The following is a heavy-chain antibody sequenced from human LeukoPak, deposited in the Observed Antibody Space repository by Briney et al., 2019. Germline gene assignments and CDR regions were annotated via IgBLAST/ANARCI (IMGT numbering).Heavy chain of an antibody. Sequence: SETLSLTCTVSGGSISSYYWSWIRQPAGKGLEWIGRIYTSGSTNYNPSLKSRVTMSVDTSKNQFSLKLSSATAADTAVYYCARETDYYGSGSYYKSYNWFDPWGQGTLVTVSS. CDR3: ARETDYYGSGSYYKSYNWFDP. V-gene: IGHV4-4*07. D-gene: IGHD3-10*01. J-gene: IGHJ5*02. CDR2: IYTSGST. CDR1: GGSISSYY.